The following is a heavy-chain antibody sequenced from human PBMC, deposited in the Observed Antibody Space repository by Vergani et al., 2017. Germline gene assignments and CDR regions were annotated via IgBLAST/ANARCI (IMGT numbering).Heavy chain of an antibody. J-gene: IGHJ6*02. V-gene: IGHV3-11*04. CDR3: ASDRYYLGSGSYPYFYYYGLDV. CDR2: ISSGGTTI. D-gene: IGHD3-10*01. CDR1: GFIFSDYY. Sequence: QVQLVDSGGGLVKPGGSLRLSCAASGFIFSDYYMGWIRQVPGKGLEWISYISSGGTTIFYADSVKGRFTISRDNAKSSLYLQMNSLRAEDTGVYYCASDRYYLGSGSYPYFYYYGLDVWGQGTAVTVSS.